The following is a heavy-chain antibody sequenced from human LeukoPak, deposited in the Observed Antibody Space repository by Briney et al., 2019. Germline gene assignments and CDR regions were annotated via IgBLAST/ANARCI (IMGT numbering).Heavy chain of an antibody. Sequence: SETLSLTCTVSGGSISIYYWSWIRQPAGKGLEWIGRIYISGSTNYNPSLKSRVTMSVDTSKNQFSLKLSSVTAADTAVYYCARGPTTVTRAFDYWGQGTLVTVSS. CDR2: IYISGST. V-gene: IGHV4-4*07. J-gene: IGHJ4*02. CDR3: ARGPTTVTRAFDY. D-gene: IGHD4-17*01. CDR1: GGSISIYY.